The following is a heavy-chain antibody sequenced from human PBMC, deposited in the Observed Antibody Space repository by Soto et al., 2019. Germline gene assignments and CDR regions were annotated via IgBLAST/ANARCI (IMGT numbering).Heavy chain of an antibody. D-gene: IGHD6-19*01. V-gene: IGHV3-15*07. CDR1: GFTFSNAW. CDR2: IKSKTDGGTT. Sequence: GGSLRLSCAASGFTFSNAWMNWVRQAPGKGLEWVGRIKSKTDGGTTDYAAPVKGRFTISRDDSKNTLYLQMNSLKTEDTAVYYCTTVTLQWLVPDYYGMDVWGQGTTVTVSS. J-gene: IGHJ6*02. CDR3: TTVTLQWLVPDYYGMDV.